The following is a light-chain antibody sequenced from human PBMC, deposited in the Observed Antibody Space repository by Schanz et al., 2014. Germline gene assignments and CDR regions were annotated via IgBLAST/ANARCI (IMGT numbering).Light chain of an antibody. CDR2: EGS. J-gene: IGLJ3*02. Sequence: QSVLTQPASVSGSPGQSITISCTGTSSDVGGYNYVSWYQQHPGKAPKVMIYEGSKRPSGVPDRFSGSKSGNTASLTVSGLQAEDEADYYCCSYAGSSTWVFGGGTKLTVL. CDR1: SSDVGGYNY. V-gene: IGLV2-23*01. CDR3: CSYAGSSTWV.